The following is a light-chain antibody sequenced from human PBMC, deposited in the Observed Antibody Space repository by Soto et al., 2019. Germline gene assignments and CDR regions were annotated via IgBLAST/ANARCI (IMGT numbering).Light chain of an antibody. J-gene: IGLJ2*01. CDR3: SSYTSSSTVL. V-gene: IGLV2-14*01. CDR2: EVN. Sequence: QSALAQPASVSGSLGQSIAISCTGTSSDIGDYDFVSWYQQHPGKAPKILIYEVNNRPSGVSHRVSASKSGNTASLTISGLQAEDEADYYCSSYTSSSTVLFGGGTKVTVL. CDR1: SSDIGDYDF.